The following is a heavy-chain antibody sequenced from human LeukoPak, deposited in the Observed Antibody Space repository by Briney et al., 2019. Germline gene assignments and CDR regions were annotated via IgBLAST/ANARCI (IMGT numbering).Heavy chain of an antibody. CDR2: ISGSGGST. V-gene: IGHV3-23*01. Sequence: LGGSLRLSCAASGITFSSYAMSWVRQAPGKGLEWVSAISGSGGSTYYADSVKGRFTISRDNSKNTLYLLMSSLRAEDTAVYYCTKGLGDDAFDIWGQGTMVTVSS. D-gene: IGHD3-16*01. J-gene: IGHJ3*02. CDR1: GITFSSYA. CDR3: TKGLGDDAFDI.